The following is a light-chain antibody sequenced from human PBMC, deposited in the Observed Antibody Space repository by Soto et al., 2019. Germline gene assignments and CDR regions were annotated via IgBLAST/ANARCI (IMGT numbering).Light chain of an antibody. J-gene: IGKJ1*01. CDR1: QFVSSR. V-gene: IGKV3-15*01. Sequence: EIVVTQSPATLSGSPGERVTLSCRASQFVSSRLAWYQQRPGQVRSLLIYDTSARAPGISARFSGSGSGTEFTLPISTLQSKGFAVYYCQEYLPWPPGMFGKGTTVDMK. CDR2: DTS. CDR3: QEYLPWPPGM.